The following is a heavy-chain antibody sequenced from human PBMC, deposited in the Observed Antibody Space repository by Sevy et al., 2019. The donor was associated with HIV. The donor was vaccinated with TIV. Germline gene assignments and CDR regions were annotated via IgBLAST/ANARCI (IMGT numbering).Heavy chain of an antibody. V-gene: IGHV3-30*18. Sequence: GGSLRLSCAASGFAFSDYAMHWVRQAPGKGLEWVAAISYAGDNKYFADSVKGRFTVSKDNSKNTLYLEMNSLRAEDTAVYYCAKAHADCSGGTCYTAHYSYDMDLWGRGATVTVSS. CDR3: AKAHADCSGGTCYTAHYSYDMDL. D-gene: IGHD2-15*01. J-gene: IGHJ6*02. CDR1: GFAFSDYA. CDR2: ISYAGDNK.